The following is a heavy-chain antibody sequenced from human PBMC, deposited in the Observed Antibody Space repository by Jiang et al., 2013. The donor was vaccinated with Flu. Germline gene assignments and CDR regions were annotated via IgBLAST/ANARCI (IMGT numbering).Heavy chain of an antibody. D-gene: IGHD1-14*01. V-gene: IGHV5-51*01. CDR3: AREGDVDRSSDYFDY. CDR1: GYSFTSYW. J-gene: IGHJ4*02. CDR2: IYPGDSDT. Sequence: SCKGSGYSFTSYWIGWVRQMPGKGLEWMGIIYPGDSDTRYSPSFQGQVTISADKSISTAYLQWSSLKASDTAMYYCAREGDVDRSSDYFDYWGQGTLVTVSS.